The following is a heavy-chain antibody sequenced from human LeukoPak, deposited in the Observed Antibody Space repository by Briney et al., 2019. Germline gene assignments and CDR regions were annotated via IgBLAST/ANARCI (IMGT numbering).Heavy chain of an antibody. CDR2: SYTIGST. J-gene: IGHJ4*02. Sequence: SETLSLTCTVSGGSISSYYWSWIRQPAGKGLEWIGRSYTIGSTNYNPSLKSRVTMSVDTSKNQFSLKLYSVTAADTAVYYCASALSGGATVPFGFDYWGQGTLVTVSS. CDR1: GGSISSYY. CDR3: ASALSGGATVPFGFDY. V-gene: IGHV4-4*07. D-gene: IGHD1-26*01.